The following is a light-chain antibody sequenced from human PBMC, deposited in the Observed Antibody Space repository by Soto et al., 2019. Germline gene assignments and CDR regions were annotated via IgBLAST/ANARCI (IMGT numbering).Light chain of an antibody. CDR3: ASWDDSLNGVV. CDR1: SSNIGDNA. Sequence: QSVLTQPPSVSGAPRQRVTISCSGSSSNIGDNAVNWYQHLPGKAPKLLIYYDDLLPSGVSDRFSGSKSGTSASLAISGLQSEDEADYYCASWDDSLNGVVFGGGTQLTVL. CDR2: YDD. V-gene: IGLV1-36*01. J-gene: IGLJ2*01.